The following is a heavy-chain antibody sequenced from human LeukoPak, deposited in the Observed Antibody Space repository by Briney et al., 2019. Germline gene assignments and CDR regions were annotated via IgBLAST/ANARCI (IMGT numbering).Heavy chain of an antibody. CDR1: GITLSNYG. Sequence: GGSLRLSCAVSGITLSNYGMSWVRQAPGKGLEWVAVIWYDGSNKYYADSVKGRFTISRDNSKNTLYLQMNSLRAEDTAVYYCARPRTMTSAGGYYYMDVWGKGTTVTVSS. CDR3: ARPRTMTSAGGYYYMDV. V-gene: IGHV3-33*08. D-gene: IGHD3-16*01. CDR2: IWYDGSNK. J-gene: IGHJ6*03.